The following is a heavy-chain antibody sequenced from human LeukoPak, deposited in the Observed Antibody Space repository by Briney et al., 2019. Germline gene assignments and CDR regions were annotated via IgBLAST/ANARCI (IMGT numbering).Heavy chain of an antibody. CDR2: ISGSSGSK. Sequence: GGSLRLSCAASGFTFSDSAMSWVRQAPGKGLEWVSSISGSSGSKFHADSVKGRSTISRDNSKGTLYLQMNSLRAEDTALYYCAKGSKFSGTYYFDYWGQGTLVTVSS. J-gene: IGHJ4*02. V-gene: IGHV3-23*01. CDR1: GFTFSDSA. CDR3: AKGSKFSGTYYFDY. D-gene: IGHD1-26*01.